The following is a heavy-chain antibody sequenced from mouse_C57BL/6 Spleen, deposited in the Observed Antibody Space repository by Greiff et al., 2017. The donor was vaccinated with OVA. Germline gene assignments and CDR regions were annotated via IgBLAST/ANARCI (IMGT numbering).Heavy chain of an antibody. V-gene: IGHV1-54*01. Sequence: VQLQQSGAELVRPGPSVKVSCKASGYAFTNYLIEWVKQRPGQGLEWLGVINPGSGGTNYNEKFKGKATLNADKSSSTAYMQLSSLTSEDSAVYCCARDYYGSSYEYFDVWGTGTTVTVSS. CDR3: ARDYYGSSYEYFDV. J-gene: IGHJ1*03. CDR1: GYAFTNYL. D-gene: IGHD1-1*01. CDR2: INPGSGGT.